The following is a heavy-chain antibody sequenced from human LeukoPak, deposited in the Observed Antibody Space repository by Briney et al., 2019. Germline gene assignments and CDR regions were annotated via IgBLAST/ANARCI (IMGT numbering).Heavy chain of an antibody. CDR2: ISTSSSYI. D-gene: IGHD6-25*01. J-gene: IGHJ4*02. CDR3: ARGSHGVAATDTPFDY. Sequence: PGGSLRLSCAASGFTFSSYWMHWVRQAPGKGLEWVSSISTSSSYIYYADSVRGRFTISRDNAKNSLYLQVNSLRAEDTAVYYCARGSHGVAATDTPFDYWGQGTLVTVSS. CDR1: GFTFSSYW. V-gene: IGHV3-21*01.